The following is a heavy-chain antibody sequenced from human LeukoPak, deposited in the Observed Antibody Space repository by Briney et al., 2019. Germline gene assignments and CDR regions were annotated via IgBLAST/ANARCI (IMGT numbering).Heavy chain of an antibody. Sequence: SETLSLTCTVSGGSISSGSYYWSWIRQPAGKGLEWIGRIYTSGSTNYNPSPKSRVTISVDTSKNQFSLKLSSVTAADTAVYYCARAGISMVELLPFDYWGQGTLVTVSS. D-gene: IGHD1-7*01. J-gene: IGHJ4*02. V-gene: IGHV4-61*02. CDR2: IYTSGST. CDR1: GGSISSGSYY. CDR3: ARAGISMVELLPFDY.